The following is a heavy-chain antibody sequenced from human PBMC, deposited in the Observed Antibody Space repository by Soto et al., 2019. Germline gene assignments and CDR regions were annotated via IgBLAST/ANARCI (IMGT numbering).Heavy chain of an antibody. Sequence: QIQLVQSGAEVKKSGASVKISCKTSGYTFTLFYVHWVRQAPGQGLEWMGWIDPNSGDANYAQRFEGRVIMTRDTSINTAYMEVTGLKFNDTAVYYCSRDRHRVPAASGPAGYWGQGSQVTVAS. D-gene: IGHD6-13*01. V-gene: IGHV1-2*02. CDR2: IDPNSGDA. CDR1: GYTFTLFY. J-gene: IGHJ4*02. CDR3: SRDRHRVPAASGPAGY.